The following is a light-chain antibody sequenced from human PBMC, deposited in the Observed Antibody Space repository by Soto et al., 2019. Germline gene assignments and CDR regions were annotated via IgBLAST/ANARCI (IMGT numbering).Light chain of an antibody. J-gene: IGKJ1*01. V-gene: IGKV1-27*01. CDR1: QGINNY. Sequence: DIQMTQSPSSLSASVGDRVTITCRASQGINNYLAWYQQKPGEVPKLLINAASTLQSGVPSRISGSGSGTDFTLTISSLQPEDVATYYCQKYSSAPQTFGQGTKVEIK. CDR3: QKYSSAPQT. CDR2: AAS.